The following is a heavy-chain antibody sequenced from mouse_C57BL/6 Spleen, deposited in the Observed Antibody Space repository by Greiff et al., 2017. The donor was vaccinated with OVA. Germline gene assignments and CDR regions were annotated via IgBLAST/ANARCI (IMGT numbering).Heavy chain of an antibody. CDR1: GFTFSSYA. Sequence: VQLKESGGGLVKPGGSLKLSCAASGFTFSSYAMSWVRQTPEKRLEWVATISDGGSYTYYPDNVKGRFTISRDNAKNNLYLQMSHLKSEDTAMDYCAREGYEQGFFDYWGQGTTLTVSS. V-gene: IGHV5-4*01. D-gene: IGHD2-2*01. CDR3: AREGYEQGFFDY. J-gene: IGHJ2*01. CDR2: ISDGGSYT.